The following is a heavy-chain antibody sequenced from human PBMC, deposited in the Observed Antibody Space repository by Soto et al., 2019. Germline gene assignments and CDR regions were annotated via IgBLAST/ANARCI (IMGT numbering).Heavy chain of an antibody. CDR1: GGSVNSDNYY. CDR3: AREFSNSPEAFDS. CDR2: IYHTGST. D-gene: IGHD6-6*01. V-gene: IGHV4-61*01. Sequence: SSETLSLTCTVSGGSVNSDNYYWSWIRQPPGRGLDWIGYIYHTGSTNYNPSLNSRVTISVDTSRNQFSLKLSSVTAADTAVYYCAREFSNSPEAFDSWGQGTLVTVSS. J-gene: IGHJ4*02.